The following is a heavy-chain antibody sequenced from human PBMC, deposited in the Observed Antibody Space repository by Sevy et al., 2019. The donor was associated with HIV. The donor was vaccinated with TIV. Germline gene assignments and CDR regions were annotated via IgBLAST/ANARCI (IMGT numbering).Heavy chain of an antibody. CDR1: GFTFSSYA. D-gene: IGHD6-19*01. CDR2: ISVGGGGT. Sequence: GGSLRLSCAASGFTFSSYAMSWVRQAPGKGLEWVSTISVGGGGTYYADSVKGRFTISRDNSKNTLYLQMNSLRAEDTAVYYCARRVVAGLYYFDYWGQGTLVTVSS. CDR3: ARRVVAGLYYFDY. J-gene: IGHJ4*02. V-gene: IGHV3-23*01.